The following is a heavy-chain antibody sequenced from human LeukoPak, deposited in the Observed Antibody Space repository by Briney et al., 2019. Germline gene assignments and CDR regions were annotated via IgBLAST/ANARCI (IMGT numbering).Heavy chain of an antibody. CDR3: ARTLGDSRFDP. D-gene: IGHD2-21*01. J-gene: IGHJ5*02. CDR2: IFYSGAT. V-gene: IGHV4-31*03. CDR1: GGSISSGHYY. Sequence: SETLSLTCTVSGGSISSGHYYWSWIRQHPGKGLEWIGYIFYSGATYYDPSLKSRVTISVDTPKNQFSLKVTSVTAADTAVYYCARTLGDSRFDPWGQGTLVTVSS.